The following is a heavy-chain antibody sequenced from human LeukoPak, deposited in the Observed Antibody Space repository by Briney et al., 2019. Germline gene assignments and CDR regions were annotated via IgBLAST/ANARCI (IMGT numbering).Heavy chain of an antibody. CDR1: GGSISSSSYY. Sequence: SETLSLTCTVSGGSISSSSYYWGWIRQPPGKGLEWIGSIYYSGSTYYNPSLKSRVTISVDTSKNQFSLKLSSVTAADTAVYYCARHVRGISGSSGYYYYNDYWGQRTLVTVSS. V-gene: IGHV4-39*01. CDR3: ARHVRGISGSSGYYYYNDY. J-gene: IGHJ4*02. CDR2: IYYSGST. D-gene: IGHD3-22*01.